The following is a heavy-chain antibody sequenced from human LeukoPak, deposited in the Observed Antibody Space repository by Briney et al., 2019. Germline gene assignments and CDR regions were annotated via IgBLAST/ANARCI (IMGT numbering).Heavy chain of an antibody. D-gene: IGHD2-15*01. V-gene: IGHV3-23*01. CDR2: LSGGGYDT. Sequence: GGSLRLSCAASGFTFNIYDMTWVRQAPGKGLEWVSPLSGGGYDTYYADSVKGRFTISRDNSKNTLYLQVNSLRADDTAVYYCARQGYCRGGSCAAYYFDYWGPGTLVTVSS. CDR1: GFTFNIYD. J-gene: IGHJ4*02. CDR3: ARQGYCRGGSCAAYYFDY.